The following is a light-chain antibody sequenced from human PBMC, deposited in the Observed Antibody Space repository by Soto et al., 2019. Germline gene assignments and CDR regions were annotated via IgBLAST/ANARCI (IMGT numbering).Light chain of an antibody. J-gene: IGKJ1*01. V-gene: IGKV3-15*01. Sequence: EVVMTQSPATLSVSPGERATLSCRASQSVSSNLAWYQQKPGQAPRLLIYYASTRATGIPARFSGSGSGTEFTLTISSLQSEDFAFYYCQQYNNWPQTFDQGTKVEIK. CDR2: YAS. CDR1: QSVSSN. CDR3: QQYNNWPQT.